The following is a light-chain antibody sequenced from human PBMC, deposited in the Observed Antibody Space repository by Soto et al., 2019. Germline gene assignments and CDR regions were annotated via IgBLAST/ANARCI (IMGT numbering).Light chain of an antibody. Sequence: QSALTQPASVSGSPGQSITISCTGTSSDVGGYNYVSWYQQHPGKAPKLMIYEVSNRPSGASNRFSGSKSGNTASLTISGLQAGDEADYYCSSYTSSSIPYVFGTGTKVTVL. V-gene: IGLV2-14*01. CDR2: EVS. CDR3: SSYTSSSIPYV. J-gene: IGLJ1*01. CDR1: SSDVGGYNY.